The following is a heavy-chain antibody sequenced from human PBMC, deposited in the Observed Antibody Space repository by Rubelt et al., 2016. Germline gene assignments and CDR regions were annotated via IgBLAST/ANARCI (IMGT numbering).Heavy chain of an antibody. CDR2: IYHSGST. V-gene: IGHV4-39*07. CDR1: GGSISSSSYY. J-gene: IGHJ4*02. D-gene: IGHD3-10*01. Sequence: QLQLQESGPGLVKPSETLSLTCTVSGGSISSSSYYWGWIRQPPGKGLEWIGSIYHSGSTYYNPSLKSRVTVSVNTSKNQFSLKLGSVTAADTAVDYCARPRGSLAVFDYWGKGTLVTVSS. CDR3: ARPRGSLAVFDY.